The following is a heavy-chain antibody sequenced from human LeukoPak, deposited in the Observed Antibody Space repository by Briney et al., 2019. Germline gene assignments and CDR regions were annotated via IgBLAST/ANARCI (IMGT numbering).Heavy chain of an antibody. V-gene: IGHV3-48*01. CDR1: GFSFSSHS. J-gene: IGHJ4*02. D-gene: IGHD3-10*01. CDR2: TDPSSATR. CDR3: AKEMVRGVILTHFDY. Sequence: PGGSLRLSCAASGFSFSSHSMNWVRQAPGKGLEWVSYTDPSSATRYYADSVKGRFAISRDNAQNSLYLQMNSLRAEDTAVYYCAKEMVRGVILTHFDYWGQGTLVTVSS.